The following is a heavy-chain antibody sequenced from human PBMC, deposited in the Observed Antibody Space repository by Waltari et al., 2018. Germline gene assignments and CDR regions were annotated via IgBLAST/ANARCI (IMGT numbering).Heavy chain of an antibody. V-gene: IGHV1-69*02. CDR1: GGTFSSYT. CDR3: ARVVNDILTMDY. Sequence: QVQLVQSGAEVKKPGSSVKVSCKASGGTFSSYTISWGRQAPGQGLEWMGRIIPILGIANYAQKFQGRVTITADKSTSTAYMELSSLRSEDTAVYYCARVVNDILTMDYWGQGTLVTVSS. J-gene: IGHJ4*02. D-gene: IGHD3-9*01. CDR2: IIPILGIA.